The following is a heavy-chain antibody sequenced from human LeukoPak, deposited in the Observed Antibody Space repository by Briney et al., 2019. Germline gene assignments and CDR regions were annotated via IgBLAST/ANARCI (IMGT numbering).Heavy chain of an antibody. CDR3: ARGSKMLGYNWFDP. CDR2: ISSSSSYI. V-gene: IGHV3-21*01. CDR1: GFTFSSYS. Sequence: GGSLRLSCAASGFTFSSYSMNWVRQAPGKGLEWVSSISSSSSYIYYADSVKGRFTISRDNAKNSLYLQMNSLRAEDTAVYYCARGSKMLGYNWFDPWGQGTLVTVSS. D-gene: IGHD1-26*01. J-gene: IGHJ5*02.